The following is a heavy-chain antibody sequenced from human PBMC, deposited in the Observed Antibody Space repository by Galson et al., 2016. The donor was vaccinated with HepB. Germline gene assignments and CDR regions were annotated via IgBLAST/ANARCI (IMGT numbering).Heavy chain of an antibody. V-gene: IGHV3-30*12. Sequence: SLRLSCAASGFTFRNYGMHWVRQAPGKGLEWVAVISDDGCNKYYADSVKGRFTISRDNSKTTLYLHMNSLRDEDTAVYSWARMSNWGAKAFDIWGQGTMVTVSS. CDR3: ARMSNWGAKAFDI. CDR1: GFTFRNYG. D-gene: IGHD7-27*01. J-gene: IGHJ3*02. CDR2: ISDDGCNK.